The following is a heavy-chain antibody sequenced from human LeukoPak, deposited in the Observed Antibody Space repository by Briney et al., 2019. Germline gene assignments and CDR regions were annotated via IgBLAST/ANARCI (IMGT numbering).Heavy chain of an antibody. J-gene: IGHJ4*02. Sequence: PGGSLRLSCAASGFTVSSNYMSWVRQAPGKGLEWVSVIYSGGSTYYAASVKGRFTTSRDNSKNTLYLQMNSLRAEDTAVYYCARSRLLWFGELLFDYWGQGTLVTVSS. CDR1: GFTVSSNY. CDR2: IYSGGST. D-gene: IGHD3-10*01. V-gene: IGHV3-66*01. CDR3: ARSRLLWFGELLFDY.